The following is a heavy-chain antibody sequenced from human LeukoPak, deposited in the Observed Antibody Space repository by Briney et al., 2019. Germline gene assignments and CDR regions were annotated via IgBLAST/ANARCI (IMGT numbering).Heavy chain of an antibody. D-gene: IGHD2-21*02. CDR1: GFTFSSYG. CDR3: ARSCGGDCWPSHYYYYGMDV. CDR2: IWYDGSNK. V-gene: IGHV3-33*01. J-gene: IGHJ6*04. Sequence: PGGSLTLSCAASGFTFSSYGMHWVRQAPGKGLEWVAVIWYDGSNKYYAGSVKGRFTISRDKSKNTLYLQMNSLRAEDTAVYYCARSCGGDCWPSHYYYYGMDVWGKGTTVPVSS.